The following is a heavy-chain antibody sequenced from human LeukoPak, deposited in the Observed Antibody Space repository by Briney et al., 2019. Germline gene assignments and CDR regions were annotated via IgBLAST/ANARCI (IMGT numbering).Heavy chain of an antibody. J-gene: IGHJ4*02. D-gene: IGHD3-10*01. Sequence: SETLSLTCSVSGASINNYHWSWLRQSPGKGLEWIGFISKSGSTYYSVSLKSRVTISVDTYKNHFSPNQRPVPAADTALYYCSIYNTLNRGFSAPDYWGQGTLVTLSS. CDR2: ISKSGST. CDR1: GASINNYH. V-gene: IGHV4-59*08. CDR3: SIYNTLNRGFSAPDY.